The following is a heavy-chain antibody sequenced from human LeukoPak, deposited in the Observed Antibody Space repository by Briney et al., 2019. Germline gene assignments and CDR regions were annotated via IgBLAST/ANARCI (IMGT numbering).Heavy chain of an antibody. Sequence: GASVKVSCKASGYTFTSYAMNWVRQAPGQGLEWMGWINTNTGNPTYAQGFTGRFVFSLDTSVSTAYLQISSLKAEDTAVYYCARAPSSGWYFTIYWFDYWGQGTLVTVSS. J-gene: IGHJ4*02. CDR3: ARAPSSGWYFTIYWFDY. CDR1: GYTFTSYA. D-gene: IGHD6-19*01. CDR2: INTNTGNP. V-gene: IGHV7-4-1*02.